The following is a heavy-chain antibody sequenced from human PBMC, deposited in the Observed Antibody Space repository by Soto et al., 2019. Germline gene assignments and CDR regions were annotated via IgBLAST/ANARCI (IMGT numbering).Heavy chain of an antibody. CDR1: GFTFSSYG. CDR3: ARADSSSWYRNYFDY. Sequence: GGSLRLSCAASGFTFSSYGMHWVRQAPGKGLEWVAVIWYDGSNKYYADSVKGRFTISRDNSKNTLYLQMNSLRAEDTAVYYCARADSSSWYRNYFDYWGQGTLVTVSS. CDR2: IWYDGSNK. J-gene: IGHJ4*02. V-gene: IGHV3-33*01. D-gene: IGHD6-13*01.